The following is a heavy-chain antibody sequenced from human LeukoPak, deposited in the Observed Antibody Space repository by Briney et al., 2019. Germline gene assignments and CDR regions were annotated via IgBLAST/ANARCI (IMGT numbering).Heavy chain of an antibody. CDR2: INPNSGGT. D-gene: IGHD1-26*01. V-gene: IGHV1-2*02. Sequence: ASVKVSCKASGYTFTGYYMHWLRQAPGQGLEWMGWINPNSGGTNYAQKFQGRVTMTRDTSISTAYMELSRLRSDDTAVYYCARDVGGGFDAFDIWGQGAMVTVSS. CDR3: ARDVGGGFDAFDI. CDR1: GYTFTGYY. J-gene: IGHJ3*02.